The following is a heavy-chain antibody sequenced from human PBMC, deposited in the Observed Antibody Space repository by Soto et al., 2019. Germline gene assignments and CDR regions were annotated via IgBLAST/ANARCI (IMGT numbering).Heavy chain of an antibody. V-gene: IGHV1-8*01. CDR2: MNPNSANT. CDR3: ARAIRDQLLSDY. J-gene: IGHJ4*02. D-gene: IGHD1-26*01. CDR1: GYTFSTYD. Sequence: QVQLVQSGAEVRKPGASVKVSCKASGYTFSTYDIAWVRQATGQGLEWMGWMNPNSANTGYAQKFQGRVTMTRDTSKTTAYLELKSLTSEDTHVYYCARAIRDQLLSDYWGQGTLVTVSS.